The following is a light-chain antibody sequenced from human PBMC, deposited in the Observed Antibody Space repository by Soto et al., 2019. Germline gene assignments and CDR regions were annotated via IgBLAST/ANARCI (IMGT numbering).Light chain of an antibody. CDR3: QSYECSVSKVV. Sequence: QAVLTQPPSVSGAPGQRVTISCTGSSSNIGAGYDVHWYQQLPGTAPKLLIYGNSNRPSGVPDRFSGSKSGTSASLAITGLQAEDEADYYCQSYECSVSKVVFGGGTKLTVL. CDR1: SSNIGAGYD. J-gene: IGLJ2*01. V-gene: IGLV1-40*01. CDR2: GNS.